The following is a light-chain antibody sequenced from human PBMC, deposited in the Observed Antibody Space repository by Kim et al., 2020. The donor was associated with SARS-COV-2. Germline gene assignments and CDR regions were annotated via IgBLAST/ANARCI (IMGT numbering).Light chain of an antibody. CDR1: QSVSTS. Sequence: GDRVTITCRASQSVSTSLAWYQQKPGKAPRLLIYDASVLKSGVPSRFSGGASWTEFTLTISSVQPDDFATYYCQQYSSFLYTFGQGTKL. CDR2: DAS. V-gene: IGKV1-5*01. CDR3: QQYSSFLYT. J-gene: IGKJ2*01.